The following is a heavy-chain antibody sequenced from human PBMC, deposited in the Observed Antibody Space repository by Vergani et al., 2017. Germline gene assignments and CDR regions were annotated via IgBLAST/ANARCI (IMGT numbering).Heavy chain of an antibody. J-gene: IGHJ6*03. V-gene: IGHV2-5*08. CDR2: IYWNDDK. CDR1: FDSIRNLY. D-gene: IGHD5-18*01. CDR3: AHSGYSPKFYYYYYMDV. Sequence: QESGPGLVKSSETLSLTCSVSFDSIRNLYCNWIRQPPGKALEWLALIYWNDDKRYSPSLKSRLTITKDTSKNQVVLTMTNMDPVDTATYYCAHSGYSPKFYYYYYMDVWGKGTTVTVSS.